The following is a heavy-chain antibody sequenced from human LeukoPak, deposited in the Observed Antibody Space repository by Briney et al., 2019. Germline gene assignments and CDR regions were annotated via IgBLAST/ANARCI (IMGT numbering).Heavy chain of an antibody. Sequence: ASVKVSCEASGYTFTSYGISWVRQAPGQGLEWMGWINPNSGGTNYAQKFQGRVTMTRDTSISTAYMELSRLRSDDTAVYYCARWGSYDFWSGYYGWFDPWGQGTLVTVSS. CDR2: INPNSGGT. CDR3: ARWGSYDFWSGYYGWFDP. J-gene: IGHJ5*02. V-gene: IGHV1-2*02. CDR1: GYTFTSYG. D-gene: IGHD3-3*01.